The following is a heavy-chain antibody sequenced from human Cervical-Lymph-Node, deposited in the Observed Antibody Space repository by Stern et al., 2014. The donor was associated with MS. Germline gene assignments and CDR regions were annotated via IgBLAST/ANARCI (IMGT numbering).Heavy chain of an antibody. J-gene: IGHJ4*02. D-gene: IGHD2-2*03. CDR2: VKQDGSEK. CDR1: GFTFSDYW. CDR3: ASPGTWIS. V-gene: IGHV3-7*01. Sequence: VQLVQSGGGLVQPGGSLRLSCAASGFTFSDYWMAWVRQSPGKGLAWVASVKQDGSEKYYVDSVQGRFTISRDNARNSLYLQMNSLRAEDAAMYYCASPGTWISWGQGTLVTVSS.